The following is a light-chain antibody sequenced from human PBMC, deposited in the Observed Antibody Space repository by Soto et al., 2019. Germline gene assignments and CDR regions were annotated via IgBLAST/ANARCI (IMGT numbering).Light chain of an antibody. Sequence: QSALTQPASVSGSPGQSITISCTGTSSDVGSYNLVSWYQHHPGKAPKVMIYEVNKRPSGVSNRFSGSKSGNTASLTISGLQAEDEADYYCCSYAGSSTYVFGTGTKLTDL. CDR2: EVN. CDR1: SSDVGSYNL. CDR3: CSYAGSSTYV. V-gene: IGLV2-23*02. J-gene: IGLJ1*01.